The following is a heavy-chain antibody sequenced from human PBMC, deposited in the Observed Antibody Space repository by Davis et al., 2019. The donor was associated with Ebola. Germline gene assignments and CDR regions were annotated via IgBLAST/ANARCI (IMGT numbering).Heavy chain of an antibody. CDR3: ARDVRGITGPSEY. CDR1: GYTFTGYY. CDR2: INPNSGGT. Sequence: ASVKVSCKASGYTFTGYYMHWVRQAPGQGLEWMGWINPNSGGTNYAQKFQGWVTMTRDTSISTAYMELSRLRSDDTARYYCARDVRGITGPSEYWGQGTLVTVSS. D-gene: IGHD1-1*01. V-gene: IGHV1-2*04. J-gene: IGHJ4*02.